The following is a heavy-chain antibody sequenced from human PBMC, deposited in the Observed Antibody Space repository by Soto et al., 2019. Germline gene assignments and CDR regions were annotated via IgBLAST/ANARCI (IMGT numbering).Heavy chain of an antibody. CDR2: IKQAGSEK. V-gene: IGHV3-7*01. CDR1: GFTFSSYW. Sequence: EVQLVESGGGLVQPGGSLRLSCAASGFTFSSYWMSWVRQAPGKGLEWVANIKQAGSEKYYVDSVKGRFTISRDNAKNSLYRQMNGLRAEDTAVYYCAREGITTASAYYYYYGMDVWGQGTTVTVSS. D-gene: IGHD3-22*01. J-gene: IGHJ6*02. CDR3: AREGITTASAYYYYYGMDV.